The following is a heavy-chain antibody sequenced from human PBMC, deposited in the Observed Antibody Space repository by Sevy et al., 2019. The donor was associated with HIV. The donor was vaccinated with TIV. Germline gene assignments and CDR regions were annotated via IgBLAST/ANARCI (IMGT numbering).Heavy chain of an antibody. CDR1: GGSFSGYY. J-gene: IGHJ4*02. CDR3: TRSHITMVRGSLYYFDY. V-gene: IGHV4-34*01. CDR2: INHSGST. D-gene: IGHD3-10*01. Sequence: SETLSLTCAVYGGSFSGYYWSWIRQPPGKGLEWIGEINHSGSTNSNPSLKSRVTISVDTSKNQFSLKLSSVTAADTAVYYWTRSHITMVRGSLYYFDYWGQGTLVTVSS.